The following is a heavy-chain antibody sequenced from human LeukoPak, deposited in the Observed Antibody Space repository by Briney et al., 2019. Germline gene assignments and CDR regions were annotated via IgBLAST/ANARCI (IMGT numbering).Heavy chain of an antibody. V-gene: IGHV1-2*02. Sequence: SVNVSCKASGYTFTVYYMHWVRQAPGQGLEWMGWINPNSGGTNYAQKFQGRVTMTRDTSISTAYMELSRLRSDDTAVYYCARVPVYSSGWYGYYGMDVWGQGTTVTVSS. D-gene: IGHD6-19*01. CDR2: INPNSGGT. CDR1: GYTFTVYY. CDR3: ARVPVYSSGWYGYYGMDV. J-gene: IGHJ6*02.